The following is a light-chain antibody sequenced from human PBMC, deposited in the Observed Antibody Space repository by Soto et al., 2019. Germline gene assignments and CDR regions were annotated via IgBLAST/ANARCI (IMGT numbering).Light chain of an antibody. V-gene: IGLV3-25*03. CDR3: QSADSSGTSVV. J-gene: IGLJ2*01. CDR1: ALPKQY. CDR2: KDS. Sequence: SYELTQPPSVSVSPGQTARITCSGDALPKQYAYWYQQKPGQAPVLVKHKDSERPSGIPERFSGSSSGTTVTLTISGVQAEDEADYYCQSADSSGTSVVFGGGTQLTVL.